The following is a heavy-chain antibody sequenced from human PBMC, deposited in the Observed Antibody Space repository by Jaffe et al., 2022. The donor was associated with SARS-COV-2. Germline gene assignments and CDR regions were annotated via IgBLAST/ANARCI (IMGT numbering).Heavy chain of an antibody. D-gene: IGHD4-17*01. V-gene: IGHV3-15*01. CDR2: IKSKTDGGTT. CDR1: GFTFSNAW. Sequence: EVQLVESGGGLVKPGGSLRLSCAASGFTFSNAWMSWVRQAPGKGLEWVGRIKSKTDGGTTDYAAPVKGRFTISRDDSKNTLYLQMNSLKTEDTAVYYCTTRFYGDYVPAERRNYYYGMDVWGQGTTVTVSS. J-gene: IGHJ6*02. CDR3: TTRFYGDYVPAERRNYYYGMDV.